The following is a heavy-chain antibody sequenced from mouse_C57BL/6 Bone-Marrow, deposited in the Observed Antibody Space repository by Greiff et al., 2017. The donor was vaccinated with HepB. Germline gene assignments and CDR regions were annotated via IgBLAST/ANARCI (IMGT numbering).Heavy chain of an antibody. CDR3: ARSIYYEGDWFAY. Sequence: VQLQQSVAELVRPGASVKLSCTASGFNIKNTYMHWVKQRPEQGLEWIGRIDPANGNTKYAPKFQGKATITADTSSNTAYLQLSSLTSEDTAIYDCARSIYYEGDWFAYWGQGTLVTVSA. CDR2: IDPANGNT. D-gene: IGHD2-4*01. J-gene: IGHJ3*01. CDR1: GFNIKNTY. V-gene: IGHV14-3*01.